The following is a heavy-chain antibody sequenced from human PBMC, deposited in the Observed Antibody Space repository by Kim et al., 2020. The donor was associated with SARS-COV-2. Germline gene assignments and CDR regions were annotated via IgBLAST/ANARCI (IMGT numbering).Heavy chain of an antibody. D-gene: IGHD6-19*01. Sequence: GESLKISCKGSGYSFTSYWISWVRQMPGKGLEWMGRIDPSDSYTNYSPSFQGHVTISADKSISTAYLQWSSLKASDTAMYYCARHSLAVDYYYYGMDVWGQGTTVTVSS. CDR3: ARHSLAVDYYYYGMDV. CDR2: IDPSDSYT. J-gene: IGHJ6*02. CDR1: GYSFTSYW. V-gene: IGHV5-10-1*01.